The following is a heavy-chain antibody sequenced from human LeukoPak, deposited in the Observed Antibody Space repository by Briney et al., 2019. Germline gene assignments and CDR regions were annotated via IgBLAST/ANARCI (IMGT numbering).Heavy chain of an antibody. CDR2: IYPGDSDT. J-gene: IGHJ6*03. Sequence: GESLKISCKGSGYSFTSYWIGWVRQMPGKGLERMGIIYPGDSDTRYSPSFQGQVTISADKSISTAYLQWSSLKASDTAMYYCARQPQTGDGDYGYYMDVWGKGTTVTVSS. V-gene: IGHV5-51*01. D-gene: IGHD4-17*01. CDR3: ARQPQTGDGDYGYYMDV. CDR1: GYSFTSYW.